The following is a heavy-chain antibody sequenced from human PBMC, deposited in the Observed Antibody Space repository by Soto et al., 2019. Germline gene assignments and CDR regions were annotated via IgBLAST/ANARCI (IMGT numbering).Heavy chain of an antibody. CDR2: IYWDDQK. V-gene: IGHV2-5*02. CDR3: TKKGQYHDSSACGRDCYMDV. Sequence: QITLKESGPTLVKPTQTLTLTCTFSGFSFTTYGVGVGWIRQAPGKAPEWLALIYWDDQKTFRSSLESRLTITKDTSKDQVVLTITNMDPVDTATYYCTKKGQYHDSSACGRDCYMDVWGEGTTVTVSS. CDR1: GFSFTTYGVG. J-gene: IGHJ6*04. D-gene: IGHD2-2*01.